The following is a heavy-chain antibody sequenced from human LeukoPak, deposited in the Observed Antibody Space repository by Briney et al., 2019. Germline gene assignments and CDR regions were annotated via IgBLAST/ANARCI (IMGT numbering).Heavy chain of an antibody. Sequence: SVKVSCKASGFTFTSSAVQWVRQAHGQRLEWIGWIVVGSGNTNYAQKFQERVTITRDMSTSTAYMELSSLRSEDTAVYYCAASRDYSNLQFDYWGQGTLVTVSS. J-gene: IGHJ4*02. D-gene: IGHD4-11*01. CDR3: AASRDYSNLQFDY. CDR2: IVVGSGNT. V-gene: IGHV1-58*01. CDR1: GFTFTSSA.